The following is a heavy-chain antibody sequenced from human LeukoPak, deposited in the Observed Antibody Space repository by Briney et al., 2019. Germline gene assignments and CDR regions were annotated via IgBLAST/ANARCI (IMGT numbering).Heavy chain of an antibody. D-gene: IGHD6-13*01. V-gene: IGHV3-23*01. J-gene: IGHJ4*02. CDR3: AKAGSWYGMDYFDY. CDR2: ISGSGGST. Sequence: FRIAFSRDAMSFVGQALAKRMEWVSAISGSGGSTYYADSVKGRFTISRDNSKNTLYLQMNSLRAEDTAVYYCAKAGSWYGMDYFDYWGQGTLVTVSS. CDR1: RIAFSRDA.